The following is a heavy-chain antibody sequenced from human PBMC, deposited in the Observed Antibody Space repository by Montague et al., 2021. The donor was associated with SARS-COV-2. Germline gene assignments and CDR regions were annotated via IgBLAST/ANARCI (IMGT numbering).Heavy chain of an antibody. D-gene: IGHD2-8*01. V-gene: IGHV4-39*01. J-gene: IGHJ4*02. CDR3: ARQLPSYCATNKCYPYYFDG. Sequence: SETLSLTCAVSGGSISSPVYCWAWIRPSPGQALEWIGSISYTGRTYYNPSLRSRVSFSMDTSKNHFSLSLSSVTVADTAVYFCARQLPSYCATNKCYPYYFDGWGQGALVTVSS. CDR1: GGSISSPVYC. CDR2: ISYTGRT.